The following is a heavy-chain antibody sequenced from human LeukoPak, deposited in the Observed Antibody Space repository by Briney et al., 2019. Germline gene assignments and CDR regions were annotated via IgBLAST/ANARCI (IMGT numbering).Heavy chain of an antibody. CDR1: GGTFISYA. CDR2: IIPIFGTA. J-gene: IGHJ4*02. V-gene: IGHV1-69*13. Sequence: ASVKVSCKASGGTFISYAISWVRQAPGQGLEWMGGIIPIFGTANYAQKFQGRVTITADESTSTAYMELSSLRSGDTAVYYCARGGYSYGSDYWGQGTLVTVSS. D-gene: IGHD5-18*01. CDR3: ARGGYSYGSDY.